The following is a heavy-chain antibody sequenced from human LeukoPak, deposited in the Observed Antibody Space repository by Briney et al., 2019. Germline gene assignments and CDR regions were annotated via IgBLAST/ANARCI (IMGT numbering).Heavy chain of an antibody. CDR1: GLTFSSYG. J-gene: IGHJ4*02. V-gene: IGHV3-30*03. D-gene: IGHD3-22*01. Sequence: GGSLRLSCAASGLTFSSYGMHWVRQAPGKGLEWVAIISYDGTNKYYADSVKGRFTISRDNSKNTVSLQMNSLRAEDTAVYYCATVRGAVAITFLDYWGQGTLVTVSS. CDR3: ATVRGAVAITFLDY. CDR2: ISYDGTNK.